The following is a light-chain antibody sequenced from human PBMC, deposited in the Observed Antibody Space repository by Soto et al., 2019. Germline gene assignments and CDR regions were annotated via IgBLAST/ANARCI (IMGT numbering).Light chain of an antibody. J-gene: IGLJ3*02. CDR2: EVT. Sequence: QSALTQPPSASGSPGQSVTISCTGSSSDVGAYNYVSWYQQHPGKAPKLMIYEVTKRPPGVPDRFSGSKSGNTASLTVSGLQAEDEADYYCSSYAGSNNLPFGGGTKLTVL. CDR1: SSDVGAYNY. V-gene: IGLV2-8*01. CDR3: SSYAGSNNLP.